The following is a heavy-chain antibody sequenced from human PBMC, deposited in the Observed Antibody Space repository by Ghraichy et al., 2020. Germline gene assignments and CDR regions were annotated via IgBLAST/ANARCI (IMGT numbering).Heavy chain of an antibody. D-gene: IGHD6-13*01. Sequence: SETLSLTCAVYGGSFSGYYWSWIRQPPGKGLEWIGEINHSGSTNYNPSLKSRVTISVDTSKNQFSLKLSSVTAADTAVYYCAIFSSSYNKIKRNWFDPWGQGTLVTVSS. CDR1: GGSFSGYY. J-gene: IGHJ5*02. CDR3: AIFSSSYNKIKRNWFDP. V-gene: IGHV4-34*01. CDR2: INHSGST.